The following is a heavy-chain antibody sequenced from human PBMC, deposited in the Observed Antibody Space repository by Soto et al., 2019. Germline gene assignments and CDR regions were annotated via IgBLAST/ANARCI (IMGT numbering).Heavy chain of an antibody. CDR3: ASPLDRIVRATLGYYYYGMDV. CDR1: GFSFSSYA. Sequence: XGSLRLSCAACGFSFSSYAVSWVRQAPGKGLEWVSAISGSGGSTYYADSVKGRFTISRDNSKNTLYLQMNSLRAEDTAVYYCASPLDRIVRATLGYYYYGMDVSGQGTTVTVS. V-gene: IGHV3-23*01. D-gene: IGHD1-26*01. J-gene: IGHJ6*02. CDR2: ISGSGGST.